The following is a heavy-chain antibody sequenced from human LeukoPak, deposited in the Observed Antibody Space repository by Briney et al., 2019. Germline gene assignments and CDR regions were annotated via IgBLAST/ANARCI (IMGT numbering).Heavy chain of an antibody. V-gene: IGHV3-11*01. CDR1: GFTFSDYY. J-gene: IGHJ4*02. CDR3: ASMTRWEPVDY. D-gene: IGHD1-26*01. CDR2: ISSSGSTI. Sequence: GGSLRLPCAASGFTFSDYYMSWIRQAPGKGLEWVSYISSSGSTIYCADSVKGRFTISRDNAKNSLYLQMNSLRAEDTAVYYCASMTRWEPVDYWGQGTLVTVSS.